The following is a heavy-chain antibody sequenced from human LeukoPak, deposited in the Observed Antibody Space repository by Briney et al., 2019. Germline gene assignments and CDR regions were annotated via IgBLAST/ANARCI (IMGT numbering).Heavy chain of an antibody. CDR3: AKDSVLVVTGEN. CDR2: ISWNSGSI. CDR1: GFTFDDYA. D-gene: IGHD2-21*02. V-gene: IGHV3-9*01. J-gene: IGHJ4*02. Sequence: PGGSLRLSCAASGFTFDDYAMRWVRHAPGKGLEWVSGISWNSGSIGYADSVKGRFTISRDNAKNSLYLQMNSLRAEDTAVYYCAKDSVLVVTGENWGQGTLVTVSS.